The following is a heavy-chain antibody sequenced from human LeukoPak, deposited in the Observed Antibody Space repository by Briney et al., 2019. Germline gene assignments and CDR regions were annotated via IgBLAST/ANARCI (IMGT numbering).Heavy chain of an antibody. J-gene: IGHJ4*02. Sequence: PGGSLTLSCAASGLPFSSYEMNWVRQAPGKGLEWVSYISSSGSTIYYAASEKGRFTIYRDNANNSLYLQMNSLRAEDTAVYYCARGEVWGSYRFHSHFDYWGQGSLVTVCS. CDR1: GLPFSSYE. CDR2: ISSSGSTI. D-gene: IGHD3-16*02. CDR3: ARGEVWGSYRFHSHFDY. V-gene: IGHV3-48*03.